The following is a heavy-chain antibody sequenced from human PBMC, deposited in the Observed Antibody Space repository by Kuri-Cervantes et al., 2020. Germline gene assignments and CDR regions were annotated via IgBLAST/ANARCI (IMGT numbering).Heavy chain of an antibody. D-gene: IGHD6-19*01. Sequence: SETLSLTCTVSGGSISSYYWSWIRQPAGKGLEWIGRIYTSGSTNYNPSLKSRVTISVDTSKNQFSLKLSSVTAADTAVHYCARVRAVAGKRHYYYYYGMDVWGQGTTVTVSS. CDR2: IYTSGST. CDR1: GGSISSYY. V-gene: IGHV4-4*07. CDR3: ARVRAVAGKRHYYYYYGMDV. J-gene: IGHJ6*02.